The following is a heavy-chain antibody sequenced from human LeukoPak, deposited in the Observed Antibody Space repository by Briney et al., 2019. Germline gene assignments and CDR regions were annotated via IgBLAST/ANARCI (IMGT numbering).Heavy chain of an antibody. D-gene: IGHD3-3*01. CDR3: AREMDYDFWSGYPVFDY. V-gene: IGHV4-4*07. CDR2: IYTSGST. Sequence: PSETLSLTCTVSGGSISSYYWSWIRQPAGKGLEWIGRIYTSGSTNYNPSLKSRVTMSVDTSKNQFSLKLSSVTTADTAVYYCAREMDYDFWSGYPVFDYWGQGTLVTVSS. CDR1: GGSISSYY. J-gene: IGHJ4*02.